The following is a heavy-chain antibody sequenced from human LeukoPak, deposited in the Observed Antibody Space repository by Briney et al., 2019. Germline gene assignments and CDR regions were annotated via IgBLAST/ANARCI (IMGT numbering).Heavy chain of an antibody. Sequence: GGSLRLSCAASGFPFSSYAVSWVRQAPGKGLEWVSAISGSGGSTYYADSVKGRFTISRDSSRNTLYLQMNSLRAEDTAVYYCAKDLEPMVQGVIIDYWGQGTLVTVSS. CDR1: GFPFSSYA. V-gene: IGHV3-23*01. CDR2: ISGSGGST. D-gene: IGHD3-10*01. J-gene: IGHJ4*02. CDR3: AKDLEPMVQGVIIDY.